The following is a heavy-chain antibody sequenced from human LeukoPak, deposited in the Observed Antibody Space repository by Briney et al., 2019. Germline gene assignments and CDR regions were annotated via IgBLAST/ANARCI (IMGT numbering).Heavy chain of an antibody. V-gene: IGHV1-46*01. D-gene: IGHD5-24*01. Sequence: ASVKVSCKVSGYTLTELSMHWVRQAPGQGLEWMGIINPSGGSTSYAQKFQGRVTMTRDMSTSTVYMELSSLRSEDTAVYYCARDRLGDGYLFDYWGQGTLVTVSS. CDR2: INPSGGST. CDR1: GYTLTELS. J-gene: IGHJ4*02. CDR3: ARDRLGDGYLFDY.